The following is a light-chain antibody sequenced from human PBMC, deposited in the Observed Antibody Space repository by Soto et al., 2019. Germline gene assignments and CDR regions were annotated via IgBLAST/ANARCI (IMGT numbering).Light chain of an antibody. CDR2: DAS. J-gene: IGKJ4*01. CDR3: QQRGS. Sequence: EIVLTQSPGTLSLSPGERATLSCRASQSVTSNYLAWYQQKPGQAPRLLLYDASNRATGIPARFSGSGSGTDFTLTISSLESDDFAVYYCQQRGSFGGGTKVDIK. V-gene: IGKV3D-20*02. CDR1: QSVTSNY.